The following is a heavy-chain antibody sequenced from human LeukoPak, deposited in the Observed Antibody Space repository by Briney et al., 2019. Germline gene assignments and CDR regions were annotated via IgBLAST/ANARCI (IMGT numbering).Heavy chain of an antibody. CDR3: ARVFYDSSGYYLDY. CDR2: TRNKAKSYTI. CDR1: GFTSSDHY. J-gene: IGHJ4*02. D-gene: IGHD3-22*01. Sequence: PGGSLRLSCAASGFTSSDHYMDWVRQAPGKGLEWVGRTRNKAKSYTIEYAASVKGRFTISRDDSKNSLYLQMNSLKTEDTAVYYCARVFYDSSGYYLDYWGQGTLFTVSP. V-gene: IGHV3-72*01.